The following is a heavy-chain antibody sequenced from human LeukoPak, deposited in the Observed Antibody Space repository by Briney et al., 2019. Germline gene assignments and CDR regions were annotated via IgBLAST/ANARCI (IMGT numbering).Heavy chain of an antibody. CDR1: GFTFSSYW. CDR2: IKQDGSEK. Sequence: PGGSLRLSCAASGFTFSSYWMSWVRQAPGKGLEWVANIKQDGSEKYYVDSVKGRFTISRDNAKNSLYLQMNSLRAEDTAVYYCVRDGSSWSFDYWGQGTLVTVSS. CDR3: VRDGSSWSFDY. D-gene: IGHD6-13*01. V-gene: IGHV3-7*03. J-gene: IGHJ4*02.